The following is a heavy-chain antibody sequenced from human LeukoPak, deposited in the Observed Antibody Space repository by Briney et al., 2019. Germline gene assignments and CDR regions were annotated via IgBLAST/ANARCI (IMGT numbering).Heavy chain of an antibody. D-gene: IGHD3-10*01. J-gene: IGHJ6*02. CDR2: ISYDGSNK. CDR3: AKNMVRGSFGLTPNRYYYYYGMDV. V-gene: IGHV3-30*18. Sequence: GGSQRLSCAASGFTFSSYGMHWVRQAPGKGLEWVAVISYDGSNKYYADSVKGRFTISRDNSKNTLYLQMNSLRAEDTAVYYCAKNMVRGSFGLTPNRYYYYYGMDVWGQGTTVTVSS. CDR1: GFTFSSYG.